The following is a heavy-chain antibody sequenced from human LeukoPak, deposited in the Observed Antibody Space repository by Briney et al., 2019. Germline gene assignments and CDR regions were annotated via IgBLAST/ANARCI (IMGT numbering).Heavy chain of an antibody. V-gene: IGHV3-21*05. J-gene: IGHJ4*02. CDR1: GFTFSSYS. D-gene: IGHD1-14*01. Sequence: GGSLRLSCAASGFTFSSYSMNWIRQAPGKGLESVSYISPSGTDISYADSVKGRFTISRDNAKNSLYLQMNSLRAEDTAVYYCSRDPRNLDYWGQGTLVTVSS. CDR3: SRDPRNLDY. CDR2: ISPSGTDI.